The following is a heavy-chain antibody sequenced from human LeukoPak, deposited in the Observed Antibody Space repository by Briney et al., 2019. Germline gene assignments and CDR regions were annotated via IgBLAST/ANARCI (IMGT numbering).Heavy chain of an antibody. Sequence: GSSVKVSCKSSGGTFSSYAISWVRQAPGQGLEWMGGIIPIFGTANYAQKFQGRVTITADESTSTAYMELSSLRSEDTAVYYCARPPDYYYGMDVWDQGTTVTVSS. J-gene: IGHJ6*02. CDR2: IIPIFGTA. CDR1: GGTFSSYA. V-gene: IGHV1-69*01. CDR3: ARPPDYYYGMDV.